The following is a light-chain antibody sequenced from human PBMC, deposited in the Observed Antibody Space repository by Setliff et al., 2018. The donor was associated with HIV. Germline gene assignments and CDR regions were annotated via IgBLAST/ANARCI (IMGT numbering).Light chain of an antibody. CDR3: QEAHSFPHT. V-gene: IGKV1-12*01. Sequence: DIQMTQSPSFVSAAVGDRVTITCQARQGISSSLAWYQQNPGEAPTLLIYDASTLQRGVPSRFSGSGSVAHFTLTINNLQPEDFATYYCQEAHSFPHTFGQGTKVDIK. J-gene: IGKJ2*01. CDR2: DAS. CDR1: QGISSS.